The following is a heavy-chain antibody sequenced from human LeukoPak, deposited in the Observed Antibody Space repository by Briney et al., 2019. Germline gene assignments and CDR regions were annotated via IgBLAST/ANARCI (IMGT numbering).Heavy chain of an antibody. CDR2: IYYSGST. Sequence: PSETLSLTCTVSGGSISSYYWSWIRQPPGKGLEWIGYIYYSGSTNYIPSLKSRVTISVDTSKNQFSLKLSSVTAADTAVYYCARDYHYYDSSGYQNWFDPWGQGTLVTVSS. J-gene: IGHJ5*02. CDR3: ARDYHYYDSSGYQNWFDP. CDR1: GGSISSYY. D-gene: IGHD3-22*01. V-gene: IGHV4-59*12.